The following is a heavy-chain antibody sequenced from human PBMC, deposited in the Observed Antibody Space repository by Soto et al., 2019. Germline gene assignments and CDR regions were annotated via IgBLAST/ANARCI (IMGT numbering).Heavy chain of an antibody. CDR3: ARDGGVYAYRPFDD. Sequence: QVQLVQSGAEVKKPGSSVKVSCKASGGTFSSYAISWVRQAPGQGLEWMGGIIPIFGTANYAQKFEGRVTITADESTSTAYRELSSLRFEDTAVYYWARDGGVYAYRPFDDWGQGTLVSSSS. V-gene: IGHV1-69*12. D-gene: IGHD6-13*01. CDR1: GGTFSSYA. J-gene: IGHJ4*02. CDR2: IIPIFGTA.